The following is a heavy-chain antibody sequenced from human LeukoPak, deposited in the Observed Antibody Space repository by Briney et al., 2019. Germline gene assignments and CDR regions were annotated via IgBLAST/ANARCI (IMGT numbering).Heavy chain of an antibody. D-gene: IGHD4-17*01. CDR2: VYYSGST. J-gene: IGHJ3*02. CDR3: ARAIQYGDYPAGETGAFDI. Sequence: SETRSLTCTVSGGSISSSSYYWGWIRQPPGKGLEWIGSVYYSGSTYYNPSLKSRVTISVDTSKNQFSLKLSSVTAADTAVYYCARAIQYGDYPAGETGAFDIWGQGTMVTVSS. V-gene: IGHV4-39*07. CDR1: GGSISSSSYY.